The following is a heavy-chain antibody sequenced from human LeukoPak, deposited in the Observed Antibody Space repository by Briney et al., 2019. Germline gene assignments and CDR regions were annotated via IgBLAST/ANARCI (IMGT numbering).Heavy chain of an antibody. CDR3: ARDLRGYQPPDDAFDI. J-gene: IGHJ3*02. V-gene: IGHV1-2*02. D-gene: IGHD3-16*02. Sequence: ASVKVSCKASGYTFTGYYMHWVRQAPGQGLEWMGWINPNSGGTNYAQKFQGRVTMTRDTSISTAYMELSRLRSDDTAAYYCARDLRGYQPPDDAFDIWGQGTMVTVYS. CDR2: INPNSGGT. CDR1: GYTFTGYY.